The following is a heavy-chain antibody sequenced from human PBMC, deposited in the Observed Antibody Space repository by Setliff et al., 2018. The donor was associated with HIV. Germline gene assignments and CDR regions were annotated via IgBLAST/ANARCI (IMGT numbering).Heavy chain of an antibody. J-gene: IGHJ4*02. CDR2: ILPLLGST. CDR1: GYTLTEVS. CDR3: ARDNRTGYSGGWPLDY. Sequence: ASVKVSCKISGYTLTEVSMHWVRQAPGQGLEWIGGILPLLGSTNYAQKFQDRVTITADEFTNTAYMELKSLTSGDTAVYYCARDNRTGYSGGWPLDYWGQGTVVTVS. V-gene: IGHV1-24*01. D-gene: IGHD5-12*01.